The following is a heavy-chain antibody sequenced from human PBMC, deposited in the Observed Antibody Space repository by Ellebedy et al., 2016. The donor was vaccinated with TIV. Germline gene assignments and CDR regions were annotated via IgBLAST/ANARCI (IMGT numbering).Heavy chain of an antibody. J-gene: IGHJ5*02. V-gene: IGHV3-11*01. Sequence: SCKASGGTFSSYPISWIRQAPGKGLEWIAHISSGGTTIYYADSVKGRFTISRDDAKNSLYLQMNGLRADDTAVYYCARKGVRNVWSPFDPWGQGALVTVSS. CDR3: ARKGVRNVWSPFDP. CDR2: ISSGGTTI. D-gene: IGHD2-21*01. CDR1: GGTFSSYP.